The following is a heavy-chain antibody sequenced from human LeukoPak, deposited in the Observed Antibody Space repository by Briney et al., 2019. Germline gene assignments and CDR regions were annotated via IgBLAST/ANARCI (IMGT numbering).Heavy chain of an antibody. J-gene: IGHJ3*02. CDR1: GFTFSSYG. D-gene: IGHD3-22*01. CDR2: IWYDGSNK. CDR3: AKVDSMIVELGAFDI. Sequence: PGGSLRLSCAASGFTFSSYGMHWVRQAPGKGLEWVAVIWYDGSNKYYADSVKGRFTISRDNSKNTLYLQMNSLRAEDTAVYYCAKVDSMIVELGAFDIWGQGTMVTGSS. V-gene: IGHV3-33*06.